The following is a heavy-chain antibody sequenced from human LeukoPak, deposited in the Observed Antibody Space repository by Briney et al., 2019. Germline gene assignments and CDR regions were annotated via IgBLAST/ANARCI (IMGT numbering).Heavy chain of an antibody. D-gene: IGHD3-22*01. CDR1: GGSFSGYY. V-gene: IGHV4-34*01. CDR3: ARQMIVVVEDAFDI. CDR2: INHSGST. Sequence: SETLSLTCAVYGGSFSGYYWSWIRQPPGKGLEWIGEINHSGSTNYNPSLKSRGTISVDTSKNQFSLKLSSVTAADTAVYYCARQMIVVVEDAFDIWGQGTMVTVSS. J-gene: IGHJ3*02.